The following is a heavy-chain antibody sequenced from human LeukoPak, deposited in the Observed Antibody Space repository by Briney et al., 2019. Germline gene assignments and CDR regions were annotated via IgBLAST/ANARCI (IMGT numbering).Heavy chain of an antibody. CDR1: GDSISSGDYY. V-gene: IGHV4-30-4*01. Sequence: SETLSLTCTVSGDSISSGDYYWSWIRQPPGTGLEWIGYIYYSGSTYYNPSLKSRVTISVQTSKNQLSLKLSSVTAADTAVYYCARAGSGSYYNGKNWFDPWGQGTLVTVSS. CDR2: IYYSGST. CDR3: ARAGSGSYYNGKNWFDP. D-gene: IGHD3-10*01. J-gene: IGHJ5*02.